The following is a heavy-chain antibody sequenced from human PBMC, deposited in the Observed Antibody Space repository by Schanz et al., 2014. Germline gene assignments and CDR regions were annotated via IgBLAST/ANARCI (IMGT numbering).Heavy chain of an antibody. J-gene: IGHJ4*02. CDR1: GFTFSSYG. V-gene: IGHV3-30*02. CDR2: IQYDGSNK. Sequence: QVQLVESGGGVVQPGGSLRLSCAASGFTFSSYGMHWVRQAPGKGLEWVTSIQYDGSNKYYTDSVKGRFTISRDNSKNTLFLQMNSLRVEDTAVYYCAKGGSSLDDWGQGTLVTVSS. D-gene: IGHD3-16*01. CDR3: AKGGSSLDD.